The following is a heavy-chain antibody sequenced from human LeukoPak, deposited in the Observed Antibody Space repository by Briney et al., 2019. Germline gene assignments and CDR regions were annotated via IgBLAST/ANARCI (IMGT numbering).Heavy chain of an antibody. J-gene: IGHJ3*02. CDR1: GFTFSSYV. CDR3: AKDRLGVTPDAFDI. V-gene: IGHV3-23*01. Sequence: GGSLRLPCAASGFTFSSYVMTWVRQAPGKSLEWVSGISGSGDSTYYADSVKGRLTISRDNSKNTLYLQMNSLRGEDTAVYYCAKDRLGVTPDAFDIWGQGTMVTVSS. CDR2: ISGSGDST. D-gene: IGHD3-3*01.